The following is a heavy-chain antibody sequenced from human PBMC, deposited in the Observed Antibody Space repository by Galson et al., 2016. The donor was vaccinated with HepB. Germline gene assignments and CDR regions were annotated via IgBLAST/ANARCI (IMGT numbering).Heavy chain of an antibody. CDR3: TRDHRKRQWLARGSFDI. V-gene: IGHV1-18*01. Sequence: SVKVSCKASGYTFTSYGISRVRQAPGQGLEWMGWISGYNGNTNYAQKLQGRVTMTTDTSTSTAYMELRSLRSDDTAVYYCTRDHRKRQWLARGSFDIWGQGTMVTVSS. CDR2: ISGYNGNT. J-gene: IGHJ3*02. D-gene: IGHD6-19*01. CDR1: GYTFTSYG.